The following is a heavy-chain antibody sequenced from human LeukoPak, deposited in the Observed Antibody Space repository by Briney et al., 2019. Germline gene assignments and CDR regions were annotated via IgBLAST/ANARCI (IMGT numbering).Heavy chain of an antibody. CDR3: ARAYPSYYDSSGYYPY. V-gene: IGHV3-48*03. Sequence: GGSLRLSCAASGFTFSSYEMNWVRQAPGKGLEWVSYISSSGSTIYCADSVKGRFTISRDNAKNSLYLQMNSLRAEDTAVYYCARAYPSYYDSSGYYPYWGQGTLVTVSS. D-gene: IGHD3-22*01. CDR1: GFTFSSYE. CDR2: ISSSGSTI. J-gene: IGHJ4*02.